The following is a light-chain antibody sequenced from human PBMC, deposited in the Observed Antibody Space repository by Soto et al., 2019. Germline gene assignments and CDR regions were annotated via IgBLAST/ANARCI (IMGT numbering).Light chain of an antibody. V-gene: IGKV3D-20*02. J-gene: IGKJ4*01. CDR3: QQRRNWPLT. CDR2: GAS. CDR1: QSLSSSY. Sequence: ENVLTHSPGTLSLSPGEGATLSCSASQSLSSSYLAWYQQKPGQAPRLLIYGASTRATGIPARFSGSGSETDFTLTISSLEPEDFAVYYCQQRRNWPLTFGGGTKVDI.